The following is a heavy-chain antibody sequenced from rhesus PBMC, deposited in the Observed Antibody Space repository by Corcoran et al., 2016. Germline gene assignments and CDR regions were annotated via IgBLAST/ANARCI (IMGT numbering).Heavy chain of an antibody. J-gene: IGHJ4*01. Sequence: QVQLQESGPGLVKPSETLSFTCAVSGGSISDSYYWSWTCSPPGQGLEWMGYNNGSGGSTHHHPAPKGRVTISTDTSKNQFSLKLSSVTAADTAVYYCARDPTSTICGLVNTVDYWGQGVLVTVSS. CDR2: NNGSGGST. V-gene: IGHV4-106*01. CDR3: ARDPTSTICGLVNTVDY. D-gene: IGHD3-3*01. CDR1: GGSISDSYY.